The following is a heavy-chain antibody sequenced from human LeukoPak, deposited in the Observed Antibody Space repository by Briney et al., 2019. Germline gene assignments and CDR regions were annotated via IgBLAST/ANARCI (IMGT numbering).Heavy chain of an antibody. CDR3: ANSVPWLGDLSSPFDY. CDR2: IASDGNST. Sequence: GGSLRLSCAASGFTFSSYWMNWVRQAPGKGLVWVSRIASDGNSTTYADSVKGRFSISRDNAKNTLYLQMNSLRAEDTAVYYCANSVPWLGDLSSPFDYLGQGTLVTVSS. D-gene: IGHD3-10*01. J-gene: IGHJ4*02. CDR1: GFTFSSYW. V-gene: IGHV3-74*01.